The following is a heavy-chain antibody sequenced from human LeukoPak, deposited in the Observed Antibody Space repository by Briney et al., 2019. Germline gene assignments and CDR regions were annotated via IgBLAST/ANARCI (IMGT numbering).Heavy chain of an antibody. D-gene: IGHD3-10*01. CDR3: ASIWFGELLRHFDY. CDR1: GGSISSSSYY. CDR2: IYYSGST. J-gene: IGHJ4*02. V-gene: IGHV4-39*01. Sequence: PSETLSLTCTVSGGSISSSSYYWGWIRQPPGKGLVWIGSIYYSGSTYYNPSLKSRVTISVDTSKNQFSLKLSSVTAADTAVYYCASIWFGELLRHFDYWGQGTLVTVSS.